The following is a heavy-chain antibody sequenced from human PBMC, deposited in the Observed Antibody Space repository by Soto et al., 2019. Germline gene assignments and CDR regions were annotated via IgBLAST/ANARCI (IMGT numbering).Heavy chain of an antibody. CDR1: GYTFTSYY. D-gene: IGHD1-1*01. CDR3: ATQTGTVPNFADH. Sequence: QVQLVQSGAEVKKPGASVKVSCKASGYTFTSYYMHWVRQAPGQGLEWMGIINPNTGGTKPSQRFQGRVTLTRDTSITTAYMELTRLTSEDTAVYFCATQTGTVPNFADHWGQGTLVTVSS. J-gene: IGHJ4*02. CDR2: INPNTGGT. V-gene: IGHV1-2*02.